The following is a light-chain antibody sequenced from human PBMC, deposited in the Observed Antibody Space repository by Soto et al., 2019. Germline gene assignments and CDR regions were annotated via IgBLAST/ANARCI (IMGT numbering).Light chain of an antibody. CDR1: QSVSVN. V-gene: IGKV3-15*01. CDR2: GAS. J-gene: IGKJ4*01. CDR3: QQYNNWPLT. Sequence: IVLTQSPGTLSLSPGERATLSCRASQSVSVNSLAWYQQKGGQAPRLLIYGASTRATGIPARFSGSGSGTEFTLTISSLQSEDFAVYYCQQYNNWPLTFGGGTKV.